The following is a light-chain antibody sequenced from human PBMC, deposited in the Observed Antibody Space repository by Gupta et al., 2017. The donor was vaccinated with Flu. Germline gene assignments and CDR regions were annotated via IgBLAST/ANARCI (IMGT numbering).Light chain of an antibody. CDR1: QSISSY. Sequence: DIQMTQSPSSLSASVGDRVTITCRASQSISSYLNWYQQKPGKAPKLLIYAASSWQSGVPSRFSGSGSGTDFTLTISSRQPEDFATYYCQQSDSNLLFTFGHGTKVDIK. V-gene: IGKV1-39*01. J-gene: IGKJ3*01. CDR2: AAS. CDR3: QQSDSNLLFT.